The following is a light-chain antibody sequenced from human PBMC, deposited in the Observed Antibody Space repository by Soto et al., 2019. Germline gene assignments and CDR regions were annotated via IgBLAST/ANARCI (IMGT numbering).Light chain of an antibody. V-gene: IGKV3-11*01. CDR2: DAS. J-gene: IGKJ4*01. Sequence: EIVLTQSPATLSLSPGERATLSRRASQSISSSLAWYQQRPGQAPRLLIYDASNRATGIPARFSGSGSGTDFTLTISSLEPEDFALYFCLQRTNWLTFGGGTKVDIK. CDR1: QSISSS. CDR3: LQRTNWLT.